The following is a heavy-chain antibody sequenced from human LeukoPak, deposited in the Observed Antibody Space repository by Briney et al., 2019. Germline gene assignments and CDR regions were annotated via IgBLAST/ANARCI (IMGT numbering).Heavy chain of an antibody. D-gene: IGHD1-26*01. V-gene: IGHV4-38-2*02. CDR3: ARGAIVGATIDY. CDR1: GYSISSGYY. Sequence: SETLSLTCTVSGYSISSGYYWGRIRQPPGKGLEWIGSIYHSGSTYYNPSLKCRVTISVDTSKNQFSLKLSSVTAADTAVYYCARGAIVGATIDYWGQGTLVTVSS. J-gene: IGHJ4*02. CDR2: IYHSGST.